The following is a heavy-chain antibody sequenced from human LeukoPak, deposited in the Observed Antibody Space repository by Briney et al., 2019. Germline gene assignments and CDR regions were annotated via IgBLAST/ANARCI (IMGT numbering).Heavy chain of an antibody. Sequence: GGSLRLSCSVSGFTFSTYAMHWVRQPPGKGLEYVSAISINGGSTYYADPVKGRFTISRDNSKQTLYLHMSSLRAEDTAVYYCVKVRSAGTAVTGFDYWGQGTLVTVSS. CDR3: VKVRSAGTAVTGFDY. D-gene: IGHD4-17*01. V-gene: IGHV3-64D*09. CDR2: ISINGGST. CDR1: GFTFSTYA. J-gene: IGHJ4*02.